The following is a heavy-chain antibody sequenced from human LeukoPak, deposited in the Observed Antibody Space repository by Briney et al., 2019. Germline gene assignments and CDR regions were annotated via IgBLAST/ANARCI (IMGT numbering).Heavy chain of an antibody. CDR2: IRSRAYGGTT. CDR1: GFTFGDYA. D-gene: IGHD1-1*01. CDR3: TRSKRSWYFDL. Sequence: GGSLRLSCTASGFTFGDYAMSWVRQAPGKGLEGVGFIRSRAYGGTTEYAASVKGRFTISRDDSKSIAYLQMNSLKTEDTAVYYCTRSKRSWYFDLWGRGTLVTVSS. V-gene: IGHV3-49*04. J-gene: IGHJ2*01.